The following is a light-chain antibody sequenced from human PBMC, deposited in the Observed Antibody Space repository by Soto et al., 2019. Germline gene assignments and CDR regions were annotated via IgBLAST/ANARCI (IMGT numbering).Light chain of an antibody. Sequence: EIVLTQSPGTLSLSPGERATLSSRASRVFRGGSLAWYQQKPGQAPRLLIYGASSRATGIPDRFSGSGSGTDFTLTINRLEPEDFAVYYCQQYGSSGYTFGQGTKLEIK. CDR2: GAS. CDR1: RVFRGGS. J-gene: IGKJ2*01. CDR3: QQYGSSGYT. V-gene: IGKV3-20*01.